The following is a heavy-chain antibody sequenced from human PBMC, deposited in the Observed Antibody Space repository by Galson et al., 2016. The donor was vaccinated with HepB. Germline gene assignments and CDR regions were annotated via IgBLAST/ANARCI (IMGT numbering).Heavy chain of an antibody. CDR1: GDSISRSGYY. D-gene: IGHD3-22*01. CDR2: IHYSGST. Sequence: TLSPTCTVSGDSISRSGYYWSWIRQHPGKGLEWIGYIHYSGSTYYNPSLKSRGTISADTTRTQFSLKLCSVTAADTAVYYCARAVIRDYFFDFWGQGTLVTVSS. CDR3: ARAVIRDYFFDF. V-gene: IGHV4-31*03. J-gene: IGHJ4*02.